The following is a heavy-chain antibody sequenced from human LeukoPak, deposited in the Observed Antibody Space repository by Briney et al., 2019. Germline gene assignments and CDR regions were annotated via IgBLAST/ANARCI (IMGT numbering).Heavy chain of an antibody. CDR2: INHSGGT. CDR3: ARAGLFGSGTYHNRHYDAFDI. V-gene: IGHV4-34*01. Sequence: SETLSLTCALYGGSFSGYSWSWIRQPPGKGLEWIGEINHSGGTNYNPSLKSRLTISVDTSKTQFSLKLSSVTAADTAVYYCARAGLFGSGTYHNRHYDAFDIWGQGTMVTVSS. J-gene: IGHJ3*02. CDR1: GGSFSGYS. D-gene: IGHD3-10*01.